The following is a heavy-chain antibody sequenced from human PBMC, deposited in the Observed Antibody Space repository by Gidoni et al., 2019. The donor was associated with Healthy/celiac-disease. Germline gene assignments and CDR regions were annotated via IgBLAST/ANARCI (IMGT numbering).Heavy chain of an antibody. V-gene: IGHV3-30-3*01. J-gene: IGHJ5*02. D-gene: IGHD1-1*01. CDR3: ARGTGTTMDNWFDP. CDR2: ISYDGSNK. CDR1: GSTFSSYA. Sequence: QVQLVESGGGVVQPGRSLRLSCAPSGSTFSSYAMHWVRQAPGKGLEWVAVISYDGSNKYYADSVKGRFTIARDNSKNTLYLQMNSLRAEDTAVYYCARGTGTTMDNWFDPWGQGTLVTVSS.